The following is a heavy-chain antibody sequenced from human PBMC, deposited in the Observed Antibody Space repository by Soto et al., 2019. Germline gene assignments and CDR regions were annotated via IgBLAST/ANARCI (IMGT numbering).Heavy chain of an antibody. D-gene: IGHD6-19*01. J-gene: IGHJ5*02. CDR3: AKEGPGSSSSGWSQRYNWFDP. CDR2: IYYSGST. Sequence: LSLTCTVSGGSISSYYWSWIRQPPGKGLEWIGYIYYSGSTNYNPSLKSRVTISVDTSKNQFSLKLSSVTAADTAVYYCAKEGPGSSSSGWSQRYNWFDPWGQGTLVTVSS. V-gene: IGHV4-59*12. CDR1: GGSISSYY.